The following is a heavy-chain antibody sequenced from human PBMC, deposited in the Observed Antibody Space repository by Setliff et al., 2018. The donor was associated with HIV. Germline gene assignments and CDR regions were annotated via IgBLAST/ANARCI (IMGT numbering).Heavy chain of an antibody. V-gene: IGHV1-69*05. CDR3: ARAAYGYDSSGYFFDY. J-gene: IGHJ4*02. CDR2: IIPIFGTA. D-gene: IGHD3-22*01. CDR1: GYTFTSYV. Sequence: GASVKVSCKASGYTFTSYVISWVRQAPGQGLEWMGGIIPIFGTANYAQKFQGRVTITTDESTSTVYMELSSLRSEDTAVYYCARAAYGYDSSGYFFDYWGQGTLVTVSS.